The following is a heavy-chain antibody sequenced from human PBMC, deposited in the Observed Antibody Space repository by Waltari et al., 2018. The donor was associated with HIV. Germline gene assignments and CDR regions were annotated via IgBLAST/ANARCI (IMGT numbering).Heavy chain of an antibody. CDR2: STWNSESI. CDR3: ARGRSISIFGGCGMDV. D-gene: IGHD3-3*01. Sequence: EVQLVETGGGLVKPGRCLRLSCAADEFKFDDFAIHGVRQPPGKGLEWVAGSTWNSESIGYGDSVKCRFTISRDNAKNSVYLQMNSLRIEDTALYYCARGRSISIFGGCGMDVWGQGTTVTVSS. J-gene: IGHJ6*02. V-gene: IGHV3-9*01. CDR1: EFKFDDFA.